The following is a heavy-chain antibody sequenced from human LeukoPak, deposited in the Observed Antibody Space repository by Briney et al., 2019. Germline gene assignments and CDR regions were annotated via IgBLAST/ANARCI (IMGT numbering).Heavy chain of an antibody. CDR2: IYYSGST. Sequence: SETLSLTCTVSGGSISSYYWSWIRQPPGKGLEWIGYIYYSGSTNYNPSLKSRVTISVDTSKNQFSLKLSSVTAADTAMYYCARSSGDLTKGRHFDYWGQGTLVTVSS. CDR1: GGSISSYY. CDR3: ARSSGDLTKGRHFDY. V-gene: IGHV4-59*01. J-gene: IGHJ4*02. D-gene: IGHD3-10*01.